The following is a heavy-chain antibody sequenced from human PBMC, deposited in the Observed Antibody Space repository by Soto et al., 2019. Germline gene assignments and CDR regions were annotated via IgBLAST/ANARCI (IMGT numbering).Heavy chain of an antibody. CDR1: GFTFITYG. V-gene: IGHV1-18*01. CDR3: ARKAMGAPVDQ. CDR2: ISAYNGDT. D-gene: IGHD5-18*01. Sequence: QVQLVQSGAEVKKPGASVKVSCKASGFTFITYGFTWVRQALGQGLEWMGWISAYNGDTHYAQKVQGRVTMTTDTSTSTAYMELRSLTSDDTAVYYCARKAMGAPVDQWGQGTLVIVSS. J-gene: IGHJ4*02.